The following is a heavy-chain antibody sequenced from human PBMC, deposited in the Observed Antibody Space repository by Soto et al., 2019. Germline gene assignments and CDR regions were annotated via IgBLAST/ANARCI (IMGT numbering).Heavy chain of an antibody. J-gene: IGHJ3*02. Sequence: ASVKVSCKASGYTFTSYYMHWVRQAPGQGLEWMGIINPSGGSTSYAQKFQGRVTMTRDASTSTVYMELSSLRSEDTAVYYCARVSNQSEGALDIWGQGTMVTVS. CDR3: ARVSNQSEGALDI. D-gene: IGHD2-2*01. CDR1: GYTFTSYY. V-gene: IGHV1-46*03. CDR2: INPSGGST.